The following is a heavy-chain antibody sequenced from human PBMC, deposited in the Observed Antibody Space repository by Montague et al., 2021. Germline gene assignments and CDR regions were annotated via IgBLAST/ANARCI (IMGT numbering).Heavy chain of an antibody. V-gene: IGHV2-5*02. CDR1: GFSLNYSGVG. J-gene: IGHJ5*02. CDR2: IYWDDDT. Sequence: PALVKPTQTLRLTCTFSGFSLNYSGVGVGWIRQPPGKALEWLALIYWDDDTRYNPSLRSRLAITRDTSKNQVALTLTNVAPVDTATYFCAHRLVAGNWFDPWGQGTLVTVSS. CDR3: AHRLVAGNWFDP.